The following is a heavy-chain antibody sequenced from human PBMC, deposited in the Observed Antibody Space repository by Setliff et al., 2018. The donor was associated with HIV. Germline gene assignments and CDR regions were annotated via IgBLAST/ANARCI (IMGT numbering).Heavy chain of an antibody. D-gene: IGHD1-26*01. V-gene: IGHV3-23*01. CDR1: GFTFSSYA. CDR2: ISGSSAGI. CDR3: AKDSLVG. Sequence: GGSLRLSCAASGFTFSSYALSWVRQAPGKGLEWVSAISGSSAGIYYAESVKGRFTISRDNSKNTLYLQMNSLRVEDTAVYYCAKDSLVGGGQGTLVTVSS. J-gene: IGHJ4*02.